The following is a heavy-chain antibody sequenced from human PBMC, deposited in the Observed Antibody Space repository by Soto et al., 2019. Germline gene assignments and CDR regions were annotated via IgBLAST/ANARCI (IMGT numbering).Heavy chain of an antibody. J-gene: IGHJ3*02. D-gene: IGHD5-18*01. CDR1: GRSISSYY. CDR2: IYYSGST. V-gene: IGHV4-59*01. Sequence: PSETLSLTCTVSGRSISSYYWSWIRQPPGQGLEWIGYIYYSGSTNYNPSLKSRVTISVDTSKNQFSLKLSSVTAADTAVYYCARVLGAYSYGYRHDAFDIWGQGTMVTVSS. CDR3: ARVLGAYSYGYRHDAFDI.